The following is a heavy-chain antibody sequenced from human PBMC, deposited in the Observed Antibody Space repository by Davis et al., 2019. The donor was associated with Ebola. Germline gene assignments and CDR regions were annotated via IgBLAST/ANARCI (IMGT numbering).Heavy chain of an antibody. D-gene: IGHD1-26*01. V-gene: IGHV4-4*02. CDR2: ISQSGST. CDR3: ARVVGATTSWFDP. CDR1: GDSISSSNW. J-gene: IGHJ5*02. Sequence: MPSETLSLTCAVSGDSISSSNWWSWVRQPPGKGLEWIGEISQSGSTNYNPSLKSRVTTSVDSSKNQFSLKLSSVTAADTAVYYCARVVGATTSWFDPWGQGTLVTVSS.